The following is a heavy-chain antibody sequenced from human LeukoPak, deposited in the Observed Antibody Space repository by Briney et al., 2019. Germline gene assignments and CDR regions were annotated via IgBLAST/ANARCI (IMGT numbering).Heavy chain of an antibody. D-gene: IGHD5-12*01. CDR2: ISSSSSYI. J-gene: IGHJ6*02. CDR1: GFTFSSYS. V-gene: IGHV3-21*01. CDR3: AREGDSGYDYGYGMDV. Sequence: GGSLRLSCAASGFTFSSYSMNWVRQAPGKGLEWVSSISSSSSYIYYADSVKGRFTISRDNAKNALYLQMNSLRAEDTAVYYCAREGDSGYDYGYGMDVWGQGTTVTVSS.